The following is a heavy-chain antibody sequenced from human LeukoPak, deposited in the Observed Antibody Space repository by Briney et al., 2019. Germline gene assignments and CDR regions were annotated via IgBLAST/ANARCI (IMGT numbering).Heavy chain of an antibody. D-gene: IGHD3-10*01. J-gene: IGHJ5*02. V-gene: IGHV3-66*01. CDR3: ARERGSGSYHPFDP. CDR2: IYGSSRT. Sequence: GGSLRLSCAGSGFIVSSNYMSWVRQAAGKGLEWVSVIYGSSRTYYADSVKGRFTISRDNSKNTVYLQMNSLRAEDTAVYYCARERGSGSYHPFDPWGQGTLATVSS. CDR1: GFIVSSNY.